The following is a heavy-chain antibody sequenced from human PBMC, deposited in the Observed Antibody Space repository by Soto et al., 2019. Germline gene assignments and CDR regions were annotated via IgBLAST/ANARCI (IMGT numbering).Heavy chain of an antibody. Sequence: EVQLLESGGGLVQPGGSLRLSCEASGFTFSTYWMHWVRQAPGKGLVWVSRINSDGSSTNYADSVKGRVTISRDNAKNTMYLQMNSLGADDTAVYYCVRDFEYWGQGTLVTVSS. CDR3: VRDFEY. J-gene: IGHJ4*02. CDR2: INSDGSST. CDR1: GFTFSTYW. V-gene: IGHV3-74*01.